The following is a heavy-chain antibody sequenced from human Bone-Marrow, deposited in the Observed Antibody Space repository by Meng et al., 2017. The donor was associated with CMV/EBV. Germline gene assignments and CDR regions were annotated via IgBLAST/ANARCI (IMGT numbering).Heavy chain of an antibody. D-gene: IGHD2-2*01. Sequence: GASLKISCAVSGFTLNNAWMSWVRQTPGKGLEWVGRIKSKIDGGATDYAAAVKGRFTISTDDSGTTLYLQMNSLKTEDTAVYYCTTGPAAIRGDYWGQGTLVTVSS. CDR1: GFTLNNAW. CDR2: IKSKIDGGAT. V-gene: IGHV3-15*01. CDR3: TTGPAAIRGDY. J-gene: IGHJ4*02.